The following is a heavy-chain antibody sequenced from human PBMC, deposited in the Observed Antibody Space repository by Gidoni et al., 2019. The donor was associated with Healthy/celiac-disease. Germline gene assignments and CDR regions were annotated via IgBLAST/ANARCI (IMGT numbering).Heavy chain of an antibody. J-gene: IGHJ5*02. CDR3: AREGVIYDFWSGYYRWFDP. CDR1: GFTFSSYW. CDR2: IKQVGSEK. Sequence: EVQLVESGGGLVQPGGSLRLSGEAAGFTFSSYWMSWVRQAQGKGREWVSNIKQVGSEKYYVDSVKGRFTISRDNAKNSLYLQMNSLIAEDTAVYYCAREGVIYDFWSGYYRWFDPWGQGTLVTVSS. V-gene: IGHV3-7*01. D-gene: IGHD3-3*01.